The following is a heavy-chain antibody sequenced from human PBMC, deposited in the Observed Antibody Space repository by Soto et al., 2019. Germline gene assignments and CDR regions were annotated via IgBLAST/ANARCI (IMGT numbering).Heavy chain of an antibody. V-gene: IGHV4-39*01. CDR2: IDYSGST. D-gene: IGHD3-3*01. CDR3: ARHPNAYYDFWSGYFAFGFDP. J-gene: IGHJ5*02. Sequence: QLQLQESGPGLVKPSETLSLTCTVSGGSISSSSYYWGWIRQPPGQGLEWIGSIDYSGSTYYNPSVKSRVTITVDTSKNQFSLKLSSVTAADTAVYYCARHPNAYYDFWSGYFAFGFDPWGQGTLVTVSS. CDR1: GGSISSSSYY.